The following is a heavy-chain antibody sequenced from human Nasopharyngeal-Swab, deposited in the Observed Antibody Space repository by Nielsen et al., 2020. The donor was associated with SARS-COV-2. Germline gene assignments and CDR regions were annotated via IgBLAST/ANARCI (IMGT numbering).Heavy chain of an antibody. CDR3: ARYESRAELYYFDY. D-gene: IGHD1-26*01. J-gene: IGHJ4*02. Sequence: ASVKVSCKASGYTFTSYGISWVRQAPGQGLEWMGWISAYNGNTNYVQKLQGRVTMTTDTSTSTAYMELGSLRSDDTAVYYCARYESRAELYYFDYWGQGTLVTVSS. V-gene: IGHV1-18*01. CDR2: ISAYNGNT. CDR1: GYTFTSYG.